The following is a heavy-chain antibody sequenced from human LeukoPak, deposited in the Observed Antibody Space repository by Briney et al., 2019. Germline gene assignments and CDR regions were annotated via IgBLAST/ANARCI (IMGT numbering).Heavy chain of an antibody. Sequence: SETLSLTCTVSGGSISSSSYYWGWIRQPPGKGLVWIGSIYYSGSTYYNPSLKSRVTISVDTSKNQFSLKLSSVTAADTAVYYCASLVGLVGYWGQGTLVTVSS. D-gene: IGHD3-10*01. CDR1: GGSISSSSYY. V-gene: IGHV4-39*01. CDR2: IYYSGST. CDR3: ASLVGLVGY. J-gene: IGHJ4*02.